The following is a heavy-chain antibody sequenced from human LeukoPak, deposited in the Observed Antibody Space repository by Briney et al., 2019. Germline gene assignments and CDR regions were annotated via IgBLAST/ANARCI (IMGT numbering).Heavy chain of an antibody. CDR1: GYTLTELS. V-gene: IGHV1-24*01. CDR2: FDPEDGET. J-gene: IGHJ4*02. CDR3: ASSNWNGRYYFDY. Sequence: GASVKVSCTVSGYTLTELSMHWVRQAPGKGLEWMGGFDPEDGETIYAQKFQGRVTMTEDTSTDTAYMELSSLRSEDTAVYYCASSNWNGRYYFDYWGQGTLVTVSS. D-gene: IGHD1-20*01.